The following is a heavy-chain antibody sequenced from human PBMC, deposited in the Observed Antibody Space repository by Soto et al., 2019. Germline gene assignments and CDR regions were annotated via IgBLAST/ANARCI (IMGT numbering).Heavy chain of an antibody. CDR2: IIPIFGTA. Sequence: QVQLVQSAAEVKKPGSSMKVSSKASGGTFRSYAISWVRQAPGQGLEWMGGIIPIFGTADYAQKFQGRVTITADESTSTAYMELSSLRSEDTAVYYCARGITGTVTYYYVLDVWGQGTTVTVSS. J-gene: IGHJ6*02. CDR3: ARGITGTVTYYYVLDV. CDR1: GGTFRSYA. D-gene: IGHD1-20*01. V-gene: IGHV1-69*12.